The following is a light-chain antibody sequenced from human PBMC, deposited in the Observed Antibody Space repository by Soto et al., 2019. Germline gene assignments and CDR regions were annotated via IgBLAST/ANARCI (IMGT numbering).Light chain of an antibody. Sequence: EVVLTQSPGTLSLSPGEAATLSCRASQTVKSTFLAWYQQKPGQAPRLLIYGASNRATGIPARFSGSGSGTDFTLTISSLEPEDFAVYYCQQHSHWPPWTFGQGTRVEIQ. CDR2: GAS. CDR1: QTVKSTF. V-gene: IGKV3-11*01. CDR3: QQHSHWPPWT. J-gene: IGKJ1*01.